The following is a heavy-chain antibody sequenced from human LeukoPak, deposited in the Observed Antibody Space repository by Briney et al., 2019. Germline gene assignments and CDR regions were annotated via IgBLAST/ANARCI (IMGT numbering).Heavy chain of an antibody. CDR3: TADLRGDYAPSLAS. J-gene: IGHJ4*02. CDR1: GFTFSRAW. V-gene: IGHV3-15*01. D-gene: IGHD4-17*01. CDR2: FKSKTDGGTT. Sequence: PGESLRLSCAASGFTFSRAWMNWVRQAPGKGLEWVGRFKSKTDGGTTDYAAPVKGRFTISRDDSESTLYLQMNSLKTEDTALYYCTADLRGDYAPSLASWGQGTLVTVSS.